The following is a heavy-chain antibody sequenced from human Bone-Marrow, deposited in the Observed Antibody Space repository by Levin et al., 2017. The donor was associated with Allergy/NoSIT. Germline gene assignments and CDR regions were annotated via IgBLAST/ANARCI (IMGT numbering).Heavy chain of an antibody. CDR1: GFTFSDYV. V-gene: IGHV3-33*01. D-gene: IGHD2-8*01. CDR2: IWDDGSKK. CDR3: AREEHCANGVCYLPGDYYFGMDV. J-gene: IGHJ6*02. Sequence: GASVKVSCAASGFTFSDYVMHWVRQAPGKGLEWVAVIWDDGSKKYYGDSLKGRFTISRDNSKNTVYLQMNSLRPEDTAVYYCAREEHCANGVCYLPGDYYFGMDVWGQGTTVTVSS.